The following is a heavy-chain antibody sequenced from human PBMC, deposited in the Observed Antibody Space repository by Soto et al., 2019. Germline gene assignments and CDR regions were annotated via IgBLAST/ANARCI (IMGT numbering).Heavy chain of an antibody. CDR2: INAGNGST. CDR1: GYTFTSYA. D-gene: IGHD2-15*01. J-gene: IGHJ4*02. CDR3: ARWPARYCSGGSCYPFDY. V-gene: IGHV1-3*01. Sequence: ASVKLSCKASGYTFTSYAMHWVRQAPGQRLEWMGWINAGNGSTKYSQKFQGRVTITRDTSASTAYMELSSLRSEDTAVYYCARWPARYCSGGSCYPFDYWGQGTLVTVSS.